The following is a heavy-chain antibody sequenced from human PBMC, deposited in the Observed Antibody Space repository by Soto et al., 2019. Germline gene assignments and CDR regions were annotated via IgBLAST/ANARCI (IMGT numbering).Heavy chain of an antibody. J-gene: IGHJ6*02. CDR1: GFTFRTYT. Sequence: EVQLVESGGGLVKPGGSLRLSCISSGFTFRTYTMNWVRQAPGKGLEWVSGIRGFSPYTFYAESVKGRFTISRDNAKNSLYLQMNSQRAEDTAVYYCARDRGYDAHDYYYNAMDVWSQGTTVTVSS. D-gene: IGHD3-10*01. V-gene: IGHV3-21*01. CDR2: IRGFSPYT. CDR3: ARDRGYDAHDYYYNAMDV.